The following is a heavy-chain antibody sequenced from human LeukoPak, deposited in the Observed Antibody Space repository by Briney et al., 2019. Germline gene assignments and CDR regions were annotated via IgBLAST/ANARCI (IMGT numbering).Heavy chain of an antibody. D-gene: IGHD3-10*01. CDR1: GYTFTGYY. J-gene: IGHJ3*02. Sequence: ASVPVSCKSSGYTFTGYYMHWVRQAPGKGLAGMGWINPNSGGTNYPQKLQGRVIKTRDTYFNTDDMAASRLRSSGTAVYYLVKAMIRGDEDAFDIWGQGTMVTVSS. CDR3: VKAMIRGDEDAFDI. CDR2: INPNSGGT. V-gene: IGHV1-2*02.